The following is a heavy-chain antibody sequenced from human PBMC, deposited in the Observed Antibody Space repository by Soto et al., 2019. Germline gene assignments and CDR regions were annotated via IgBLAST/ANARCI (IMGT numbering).Heavy chain of an antibody. V-gene: IGHV2-5*02. CDR1: GFSLSTSGVG. J-gene: IGHJ2*01. CDR3: AHRLRDGYPYGYFDL. CDR2: IYWDDDK. D-gene: IGHD5-12*01. Sequence: QITLKESGPTLVKPTPTLTLPCNFSGFSLSTSGVGVGWIRQPPGKALEWLAFIYWDDDKRYSPSLKSRLAITKDTTKIQVVPTMTNMDPVDTATYYGAHRLRDGYPYGYFDLWGRGTLVTVSS.